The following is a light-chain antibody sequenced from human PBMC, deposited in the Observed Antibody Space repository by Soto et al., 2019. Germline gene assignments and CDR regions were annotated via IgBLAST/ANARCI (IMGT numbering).Light chain of an antibody. CDR2: GAS. Sequence: EIVLTQSPGTLSLSAGGVPTLSCRASHSVSGDYLAWYPSKPGHAPRLLIHGASSRVTGFPARFSGSGSGTDFTLTISSLQSDDFAVYYCQNYGTAPITFGQGTRLEIK. CDR1: HSVSGDY. J-gene: IGKJ5*01. CDR3: QNYGTAPIT. V-gene: IGKV3-20*01.